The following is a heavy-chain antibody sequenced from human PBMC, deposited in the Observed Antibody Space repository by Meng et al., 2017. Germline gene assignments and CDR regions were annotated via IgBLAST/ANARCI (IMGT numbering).Heavy chain of an antibody. CDR1: GLTLGDYA. J-gene: IGHJ4*01. CDR3: TRDSADMWGLDY. Sequence: GESLKISCTASGLTLGDYAMSWVRQAPGKGLEWEGFIRSKAYGGTTEYAASVKDRFTISRDESKSSAYLQMNSLKTEDTAVYYCTRDSADMWGLDYWGQGTLVTVSS. D-gene: IGHD1-26*01. CDR2: IRSKAYGGTT. V-gene: IGHV3-49*04.